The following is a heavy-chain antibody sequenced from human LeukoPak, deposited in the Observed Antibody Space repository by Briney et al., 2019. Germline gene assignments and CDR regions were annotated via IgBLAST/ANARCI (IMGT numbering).Heavy chain of an antibody. CDR2: IYYSGIT. CDR1: GGSISSSSYY. V-gene: IGHV4-39*01. D-gene: IGHD6-13*01. Sequence: SETLSLTCSVSGGSISSSSYYWGWIRQPPGMGLEWIGSIYYSGITYYNQSLKSRATVSVDTSKNQFSLNLNSVAAADTAVYYCARRNGHSWDVGNWFDPWGQGTVVTVSS. CDR3: ARRNGHSWDVGNWFDP. J-gene: IGHJ5*02.